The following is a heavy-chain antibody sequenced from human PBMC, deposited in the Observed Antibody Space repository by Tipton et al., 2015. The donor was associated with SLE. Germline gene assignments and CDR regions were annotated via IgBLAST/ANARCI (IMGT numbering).Heavy chain of an antibody. CDR2: IYHDGST. Sequence: LRLSCIVSGGSINSSPYYWGWIRQPPGKGLEWIANIYHDGSTYYNPSPKSRVTISVDTSKNQFSLNLTSVTAADTAVFYCASHRGYLTVSDYIDYWGQGTLVTVSS. D-gene: IGHD2-15*01. CDR3: ASHRGYLTVSDYIDY. CDR1: GGSINSSPYY. J-gene: IGHJ4*02. V-gene: IGHV4-39*07.